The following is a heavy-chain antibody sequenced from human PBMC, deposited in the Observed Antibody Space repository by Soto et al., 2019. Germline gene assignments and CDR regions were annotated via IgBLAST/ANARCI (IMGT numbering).Heavy chain of an antibody. CDR2: IYSGGST. J-gene: IGHJ6*02. Sequence: EVQLVESGGGLIQPGGSLRLSCAASGFTVSSNYMSWVRQAPGKGLEWVSVIYSGGSTYYADSVKGRFTISRDNSKNTLYIQMNSLRAEDTAVYYCARDLRTLYGMDVWGQGTTVTVSS. V-gene: IGHV3-53*01. CDR1: GFTVSSNY. CDR3: ARDLRTLYGMDV.